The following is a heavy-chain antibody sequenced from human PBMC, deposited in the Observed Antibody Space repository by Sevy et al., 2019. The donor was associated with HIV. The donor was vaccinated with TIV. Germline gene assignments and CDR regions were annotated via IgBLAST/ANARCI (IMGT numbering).Heavy chain of an antibody. V-gene: IGHV4-59*01. CDR2: FFHSGTT. Sequence: SETLSLTCLVSDASITTNYWSWIRQAPGKGVEWIGYFFHSGTTNYNRSLKSRVTISGDTSKNEFSLRLTSVTAADTAVYYCARSRAYPRDSDDGFANWGQGTMVTVSS. CDR1: DASITTNY. J-gene: IGHJ3*02. CDR3: ARSRAYPRDSDDGFAN. D-gene: IGHD2-21*01.